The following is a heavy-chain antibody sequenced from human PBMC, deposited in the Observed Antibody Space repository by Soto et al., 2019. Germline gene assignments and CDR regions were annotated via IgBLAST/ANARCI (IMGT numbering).Heavy chain of an antibody. D-gene: IGHD6-19*01. J-gene: IGHJ4*02. Sequence: QLQLQESSPGLVKPSETLSLTCTVSGGSINSANYYWGWIRQPPGKGLEWIGNVYYRGTTYYNPSLKGRVTISVDTSKNQFSLKLSSVTAADSAVFFCVRHQRYSSGWYIDYWGRGTPVTASS. CDR3: VRHQRYSSGWYIDY. CDR2: VYYRGTT. V-gene: IGHV4-39*01. CDR1: GGSINSANYY.